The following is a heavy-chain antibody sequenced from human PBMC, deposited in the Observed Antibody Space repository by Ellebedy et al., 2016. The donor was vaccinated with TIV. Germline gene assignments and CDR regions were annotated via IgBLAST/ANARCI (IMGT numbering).Heavy chain of an antibody. Sequence: AASVKVSCKASGYIFTGFYLHWVRQAPGQGLEWMGWIKPNSGGTHYAQSFQGRVTMTRDTSITTAYMELSRLTSDDTAIYYCARGGVHFDYWGQGTLVTVSS. J-gene: IGHJ4*02. CDR1: GYIFTGFY. CDR2: IKPNSGGT. CDR3: ARGGVHFDY. V-gene: IGHV1-2*02.